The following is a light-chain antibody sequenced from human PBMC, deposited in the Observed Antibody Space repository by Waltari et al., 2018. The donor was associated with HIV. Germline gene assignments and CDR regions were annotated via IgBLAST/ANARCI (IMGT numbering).Light chain of an antibody. CDR3: NSYTSSTTRV. CDR2: EVS. Sequence: QSALTQPASVSGSPGQSITISCTGTSSDVGGYNYVPWYQQHPGKAPKLLLYEVSIRPSGVSNRFSASKSGNTASLTISGLQAEDEADYYCNSYTSSTTRVFGTGTKVTVL. CDR1: SSDVGGYNY. J-gene: IGLJ1*01. V-gene: IGLV2-14*01.